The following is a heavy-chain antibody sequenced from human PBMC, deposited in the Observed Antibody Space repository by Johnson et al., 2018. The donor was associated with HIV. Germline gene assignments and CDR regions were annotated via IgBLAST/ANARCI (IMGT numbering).Heavy chain of an antibody. D-gene: IGHD3-10*01. V-gene: IGHV3-7*01. CDR1: GFTFSSYW. CDR2: IKQDGSEK. Sequence: VQLVESGGGLVQPGGSLRLSCAASGFTFSSYWMSWVRQAPGKGLEWVANIKQDGSEKFYEDSVKGRFTVSRDNAKNSLFLQMNSLRAEDTAVYYCARDLYPFGPVQAFDIWGQGTMVTVSS. J-gene: IGHJ3*02. CDR3: ARDLYPFGPVQAFDI.